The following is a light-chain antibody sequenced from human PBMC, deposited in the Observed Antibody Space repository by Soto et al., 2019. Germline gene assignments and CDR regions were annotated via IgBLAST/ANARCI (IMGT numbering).Light chain of an antibody. Sequence: EIVLTQSPGTLSLSPGERATLSCRASQSVSSSYLAWYQQKPGQAPRLLIYGASSRATGIPDRFSGSGSGTDFTLTISRLDPEDFAVYYCQQYGSSHWTFGQGTKVEIK. J-gene: IGKJ1*01. CDR3: QQYGSSHWT. CDR2: GAS. V-gene: IGKV3-20*01. CDR1: QSVSSSY.